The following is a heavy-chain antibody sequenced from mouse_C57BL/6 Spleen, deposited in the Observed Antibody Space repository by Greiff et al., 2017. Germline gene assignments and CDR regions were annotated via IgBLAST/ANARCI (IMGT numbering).Heavy chain of an antibody. J-gene: IGHJ2*01. Sequence: QVQLQQPGAELVEPGASVKVSCKASGYTFTSYWMHWVKQRPGQGLEWIGRIHPSDSDTNYNQKFKGKATLTVDKSTSAAYMQRSSLTSEDSAVYYWAYYYGSSLDYWGQGTTLTVSS. D-gene: IGHD1-1*01. CDR2: IHPSDSDT. V-gene: IGHV1-74*01. CDR3: AYYYGSSLDY. CDR1: GYTFTSYW.